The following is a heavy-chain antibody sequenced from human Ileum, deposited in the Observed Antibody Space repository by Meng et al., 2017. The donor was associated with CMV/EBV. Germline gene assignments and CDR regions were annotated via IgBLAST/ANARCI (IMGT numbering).Heavy chain of an antibody. V-gene: IGHV3-30-3*01. Sequence: SYAMHWVRQAPGKGLEWVAVISYDGSNKYYADSVKGRFTISRDNSKNTLYLQMNSLRAEDTAVYYCARDSTRSRAVVTARPSWFDPWGQGTLVTVSS. J-gene: IGHJ5*02. D-gene: IGHD6-6*01. CDR1: SYA. CDR3: ARDSTRSRAVVTARPSWFDP. CDR2: ISYDGSNK.